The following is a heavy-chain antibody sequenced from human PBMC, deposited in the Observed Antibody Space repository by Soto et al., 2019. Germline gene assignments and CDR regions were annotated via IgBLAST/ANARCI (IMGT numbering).Heavy chain of an antibody. Sequence: ASVKVSCKASGYTFTDYYLHWVRQAPGQGLEWMGWINSKNGDTSYAQRFQDRVTMTRDTAISTAYLQLNNLRAEDTAVYYCATGTYQPLLDSWGQGTLVTVSS. J-gene: IGHJ5*01. CDR1: GYTFTDYY. D-gene: IGHD2-2*01. CDR3: ATGTYQPLLDS. CDR2: INSKNGDT. V-gene: IGHV1-2*02.